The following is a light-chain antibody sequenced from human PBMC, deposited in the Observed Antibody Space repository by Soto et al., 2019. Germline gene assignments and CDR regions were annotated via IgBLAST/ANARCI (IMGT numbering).Light chain of an antibody. J-gene: IGKJ3*01. V-gene: IGKV3-11*01. CDR2: DAS. CDR1: QSVSSS. CDR3: QQRCNWIFT. Sequence: EIVLPQSPATLSLSPGERATLSCRASQSVSSSLAWYQQKPGQAPRLLIYDASNRATGIPARFSGSGSGTDFTITISSLEPEDFAVYYCQQRCNWIFTFGPGTKLDIK.